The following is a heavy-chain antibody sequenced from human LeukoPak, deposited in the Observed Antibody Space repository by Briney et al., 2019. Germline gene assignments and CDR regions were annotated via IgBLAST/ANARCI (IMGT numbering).Heavy chain of an antibody. Sequence: GGSLRLSCAASGFTFSSYAMHWVRQAPGKGLEWVSAISGSGGSTYYADSVKGRFTISRDNSKNTLYLQMNSLRAEDTAVYYCARDSSGWSRGRFDYWGQGTLVTVSS. CDR2: ISGSGGST. D-gene: IGHD6-19*01. CDR3: ARDSSGWSRGRFDY. CDR1: GFTFSSYA. J-gene: IGHJ4*02. V-gene: IGHV3-23*01.